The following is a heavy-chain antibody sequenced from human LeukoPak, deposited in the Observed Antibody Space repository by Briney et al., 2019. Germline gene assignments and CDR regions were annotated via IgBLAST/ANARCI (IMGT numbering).Heavy chain of an antibody. CDR3: ARAWNRGIAAQDY. V-gene: IGHV3-48*03. J-gene: IGHJ4*02. CDR1: GFTFSSYE. CDR2: ISSSGSTI. Sequence: GGSLRLSCAASGFTFSSYEMNWVRQALGKGREWVSYISSSGSTIYYADSVKGRFTISRDNAKNSLYLQMSSLRAEDTAVYYCARAWNRGIAAQDYWGQGTLVTVSS. D-gene: IGHD6-6*01.